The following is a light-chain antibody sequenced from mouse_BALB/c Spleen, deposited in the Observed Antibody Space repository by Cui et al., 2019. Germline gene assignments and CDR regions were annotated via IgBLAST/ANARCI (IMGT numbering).Light chain of an antibody. CDR3: LQDEYLLT. J-gene: IGKJ1*01. CDR2: YTS. CDR1: QIINKY. V-gene: IGKV19-93*01. Sequence: DLQMTPSPSSLSASLGGKVTISCKANQIINKYMSWYQHKPGKGPRLLIHYTSTVHPGIPSRFSRSWSGGYYSFSISNLAAEVIATYCGLQDEYLLTFGGGTKLEIK.